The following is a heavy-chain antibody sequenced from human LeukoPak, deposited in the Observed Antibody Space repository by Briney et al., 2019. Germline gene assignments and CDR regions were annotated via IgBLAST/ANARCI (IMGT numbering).Heavy chain of an antibody. J-gene: IGHJ6*04. CDR1: GFTIHEYT. D-gene: IGHD3-10*02. V-gene: IGHV3-43*01. Sequence: GSLRLSCAASGFTIHEYTMHWVRQAPGKGLEWVSLISWDGGSTYYVDSVKGRFTISRGNAKNSLYLQMNSLRAEDTAVYYCEELGITMIGGVWGKGTTVTISS. CDR2: ISWDGGST. CDR3: EELGITMIGGV.